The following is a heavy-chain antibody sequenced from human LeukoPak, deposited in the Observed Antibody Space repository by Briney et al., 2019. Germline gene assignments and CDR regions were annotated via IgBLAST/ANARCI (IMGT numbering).Heavy chain of an antibody. Sequence: GGSLRLSCAASGFTFSSYWMSWVRQAPGKGLEWVANIKQDGSEKYYVDSVKGRFTISRDNAKNSLYLQMNSLRAEDTAVYYCARESTIFGPPGRDYWGQGTLVTVSS. V-gene: IGHV3-7*01. CDR2: IKQDGSEK. CDR3: ARESTIFGPPGRDY. D-gene: IGHD3-3*01. CDR1: GFTFSSYW. J-gene: IGHJ4*02.